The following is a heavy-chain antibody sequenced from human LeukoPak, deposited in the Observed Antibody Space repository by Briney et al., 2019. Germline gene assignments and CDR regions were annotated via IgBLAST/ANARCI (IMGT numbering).Heavy chain of an antibody. V-gene: IGHV3-21*01. Sequence: GGSLRLSCAASGFTFSSHAMSWVRQAPGKGLEWVSSISSSSSYIYYADSVKGRFTISRDNAKNSLYLQMNSLRAEDTAVYYCARDLTSGGALDYWGQGTLVTVSS. CDR3: ARDLTSGGALDY. CDR2: ISSSSSYI. CDR1: GFTFSSHA. J-gene: IGHJ4*02. D-gene: IGHD3-16*01.